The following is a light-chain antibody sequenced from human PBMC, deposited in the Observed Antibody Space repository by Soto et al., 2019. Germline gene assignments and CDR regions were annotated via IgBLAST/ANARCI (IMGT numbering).Light chain of an antibody. CDR3: AAWDDTLNGPL. V-gene: IGLV1-44*01. CDR1: RSNVGRNA. Sequence: QSVLTQPPSASGTPGQTVTISCSGSRSNVGRNAVSWYQQVPGMAPKLLVFATNKRPLGVPDRFSGSASGASASLAISGLQSEDEADYYCAAWDDTLNGPLFGGGTKLTVL. J-gene: IGLJ2*01. CDR2: ATN.